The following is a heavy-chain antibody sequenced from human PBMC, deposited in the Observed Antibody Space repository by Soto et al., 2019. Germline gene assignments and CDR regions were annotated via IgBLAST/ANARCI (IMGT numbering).Heavy chain of an antibody. V-gene: IGHV1-69*01. CDR3: PRGSKILPGPTPPFAH. J-gene: IGHJ4*02. Sequence: QVQLVQSGAQVKKPGSSVKVSCTASGGTFGRYTISWVRQAPGQGLEWMGGIIPVLGNANLAQKFQDRVTFPADEPTSTAYRELRAREPGKPPGYSWPRGSKILPGPTPPFAHWGQEPLVT. CDR1: GGTFGRYT. CDR2: IIPVLGNA.